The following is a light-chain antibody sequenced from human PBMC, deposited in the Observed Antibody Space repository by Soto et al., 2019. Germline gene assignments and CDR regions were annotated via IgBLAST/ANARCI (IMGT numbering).Light chain of an antibody. CDR2: GAS. V-gene: IGKV3-15*01. J-gene: IGKJ1*01. CDR3: QQYNNWPV. Sequence: DIVLTQSPGPLSLSPRERATLSCRASQSVSSDLAWYQQKPGQPPRLLIYGASTRATGIPARVSGSGSGTEFTLTISSLQSEDFAVYYCQQYNNWPVFGQGTKVDI. CDR1: QSVSSD.